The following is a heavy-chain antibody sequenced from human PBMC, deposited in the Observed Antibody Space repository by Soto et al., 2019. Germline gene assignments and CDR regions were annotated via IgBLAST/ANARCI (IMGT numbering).Heavy chain of an antibody. D-gene: IGHD1-26*01. CDR3: ARGSGSYINRYFDY. CDR1: GDSVSSGGNY. J-gene: IGHJ4*01. CDR2: IYYSGST. Sequence: SEILSLTCTVSGDSVSSGGNYWSWIRQPPGKGLEWIGYIYYSGSTNYNPSLKSRVTISVDTSKNQFSLKLSPVTAADTAVYYCARGSGSYINRYFDYWGHGTLVTVSS. V-gene: IGHV4-61*08.